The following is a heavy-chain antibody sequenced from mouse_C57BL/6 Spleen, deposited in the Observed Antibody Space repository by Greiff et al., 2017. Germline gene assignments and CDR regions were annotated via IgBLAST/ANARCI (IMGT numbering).Heavy chain of an antibody. Sequence: EVKLMESGGGLVKPGGSLKLSCAASGFTFSSYTMSWVRQTPEKRLEWVATISGGGGNTYYPDSVKGRFTISRDNAKNTLYLQMSSLRSEDTALYYCARPQYYDYDEDYYAMDYWGQGTSVTVSS. CDR2: ISGGGGNT. V-gene: IGHV5-9*01. J-gene: IGHJ4*01. D-gene: IGHD2-4*01. CDR3: ARPQYYDYDEDYYAMDY. CDR1: GFTFSSYT.